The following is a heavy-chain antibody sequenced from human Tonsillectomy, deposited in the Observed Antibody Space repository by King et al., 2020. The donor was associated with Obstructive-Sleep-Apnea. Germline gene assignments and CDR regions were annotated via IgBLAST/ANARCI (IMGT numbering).Heavy chain of an antibody. CDR2: ISYDGSNK. CDR1: GFTFSRYA. CDR3: ARDGRRARYYYDGSGNDAFDI. J-gene: IGHJ3*02. Sequence: VQLVESGGGVVQPGKSLRLSCAASGFTFSRYAMHWVRQAPGKGLEWVAIISYDGSNKYYAESVKGRFTISRDNSKNTLYLQMNSLRAEDTAVYYCARDGRRARYYYDGSGNDAFDIWGQGTMVTVSS. D-gene: IGHD3-22*01. V-gene: IGHV3-30*04.